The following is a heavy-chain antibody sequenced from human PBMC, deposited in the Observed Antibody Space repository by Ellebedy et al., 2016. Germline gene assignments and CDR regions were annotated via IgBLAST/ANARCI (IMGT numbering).Heavy chain of an antibody. Sequence: ASVKVSCKASGYTLTELSMHWVRQAPGKGLEWMGGFDPEDGETIYAQKFKGRVTMTEDTSTDTAYMELSSLISEDRAVYYCATGGDSFVLGLGGWVRHEYWGQGTLVTVSS. CDR1: GYTLTELS. J-gene: IGHJ4*02. CDR3: ATGGDSFVLGLGGWVRHEY. D-gene: IGHD3-10*01. V-gene: IGHV1-24*01. CDR2: FDPEDGET.